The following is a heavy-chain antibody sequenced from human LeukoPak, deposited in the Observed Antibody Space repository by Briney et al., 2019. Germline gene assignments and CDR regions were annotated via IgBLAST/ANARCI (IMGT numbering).Heavy chain of an antibody. CDR2: ISSSSSYI. V-gene: IGHV3-21*01. CDR1: GFTFSSYS. J-gene: IGHJ6*03. Sequence: GGSLRLSCAASGFTFSSYSMNWVRQAPGKGLEWVSSISSSSSYIYYADSVKGRFTISRDNAKNSLYLQMNSLRAEDPAVYYCESHLTYYDFWSGYYPTGMDVWGKGTTVTVSS. D-gene: IGHD3-3*01. CDR3: ESHLTYYDFWSGYYPTGMDV.